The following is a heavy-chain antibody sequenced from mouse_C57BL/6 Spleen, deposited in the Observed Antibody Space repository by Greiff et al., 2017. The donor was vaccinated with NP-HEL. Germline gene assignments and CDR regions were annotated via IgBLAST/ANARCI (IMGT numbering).Heavy chain of an antibody. CDR2: IDPSDSET. D-gene: IGHD1-1*01. J-gene: IGHJ4*01. Sequence: VQLQQPGAELVRPGSSVKLSCKASGYTFTSYWMHWVKQRPIQGLEWIGNIDPSDSETHYNQKFEDKATLTVDKSSSTAYMQLSSLTSEDSAVYYCARPGLLYGSSHYAMDYWGQGTSVTVSS. CDR3: ARPGLLYGSSHYAMDY. V-gene: IGHV1-52*01. CDR1: GYTFTSYW.